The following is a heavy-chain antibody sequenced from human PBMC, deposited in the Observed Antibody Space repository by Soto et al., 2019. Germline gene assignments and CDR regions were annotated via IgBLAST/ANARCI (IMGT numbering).Heavy chain of an antibody. J-gene: IGHJ4*02. V-gene: IGHV4-38-2*01. D-gene: IGHD1-26*01. CDR2: IYRSGTT. CDR3: ARTHSGSYYSVFNY. CDR1: NFSISSGYY. Sequence: KASEPLSLTCVVSNFSISSGYYWGWIRQSPGKGLEWIASIYRSGTTSYNPSLKSRVTISVDPSKNQFSLMLTAVTAADTAVYYCARTHSGSYYSVFNYWGRGSLVTVSS.